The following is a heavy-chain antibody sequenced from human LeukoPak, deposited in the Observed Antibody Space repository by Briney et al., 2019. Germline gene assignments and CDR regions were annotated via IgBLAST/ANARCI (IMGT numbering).Heavy chain of an antibody. CDR1: GFTVSSNY. CDR2: IYSGGST. CDR3: ARVRSNYAEDYFDY. J-gene: IGHJ4*02. V-gene: IGHV3-53*01. Sequence: GGSLRLSCAASGFTVSSNYMSWVRQAPGKGLEWVSVIYSGGSTYYADSVKGRFTISRDNSKNTLYLQMNSLRAEDTAVYYCARVRSNYAEDYFDYWGQGTLVTVSS. D-gene: IGHD4-11*01.